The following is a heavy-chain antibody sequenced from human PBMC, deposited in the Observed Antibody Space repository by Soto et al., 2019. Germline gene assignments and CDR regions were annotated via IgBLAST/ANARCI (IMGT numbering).Heavy chain of an antibody. CDR2: INHSGGT. Sequence: SETLSLTCAVYGGSFSGYYWSWIRQPPGKGLEWIGEINHSGGTNYNPSLKSRVTISVDTSKNQSSLKLSSVTAADTAVYYCARGRLVVAAIAINWFDPWGQGTLVTSPQ. CDR1: GGSFSGYY. CDR3: ARGRLVVAAIAINWFDP. V-gene: IGHV4-34*01. D-gene: IGHD2-15*01. J-gene: IGHJ5*02.